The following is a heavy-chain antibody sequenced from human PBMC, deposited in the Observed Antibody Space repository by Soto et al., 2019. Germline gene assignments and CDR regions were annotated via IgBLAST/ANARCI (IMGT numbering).Heavy chain of an antibody. CDR2: IWYDGSNK. V-gene: IGHV3-33*01. CDR3: ARSRVRGAFDI. D-gene: IGHD3-10*01. J-gene: IGHJ3*02. Sequence: QVQLVESGGGVVQPGRSLRLSCAASGFTFSSYGMHWVRQAPGKGLEWVAVIWYDGSNKYYADSVKGRFTISRDNSKNSLHLQMHSIGDEATAVYYGARSRVRGAFDIWGQGTMVTVSS. CDR1: GFTFSSYG.